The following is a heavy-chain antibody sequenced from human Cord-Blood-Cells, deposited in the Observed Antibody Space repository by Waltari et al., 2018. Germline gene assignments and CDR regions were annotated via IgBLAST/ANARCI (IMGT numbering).Heavy chain of an antibody. Sequence: AVVKKPGESLKISCKGSGYSFTSYWIGWVRQMPGKGLAGMGIIYPGDSDPRYSPSCQGQVTISADKSISTAYLQWSSLKASDTAMYYCAGATGYSGSSHWYFDLWGRGTLVTVSS. V-gene: IGHV5-51*01. CDR3: AGATGYSGSSHWYFDL. CDR1: GYSFTSYW. CDR2: IYPGDSDP. D-gene: IGHD1-26*01. J-gene: IGHJ2*01.